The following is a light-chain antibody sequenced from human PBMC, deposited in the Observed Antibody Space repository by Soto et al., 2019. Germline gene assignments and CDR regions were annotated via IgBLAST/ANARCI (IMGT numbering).Light chain of an antibody. V-gene: IGKV1-5*01. CDR3: QQYDTFPT. J-gene: IGKJ1*01. CDR1: QSLGSW. Sequence: DIQMTQSPSTLSASVGDRVTITCRASQSLGSWLAWYQQKPGKAPKLLIFDASSLQRGVPSRFTGSGSGTEFTLTITSLQPDDFATYYCQQYDTFPTLGQGTKVEIK. CDR2: DAS.